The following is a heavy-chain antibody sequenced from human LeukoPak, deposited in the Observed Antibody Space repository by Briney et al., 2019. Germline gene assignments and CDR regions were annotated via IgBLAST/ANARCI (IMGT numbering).Heavy chain of an antibody. J-gene: IGHJ3*02. CDR1: GYTFTGYY. V-gene: IGHV1-46*01. CDR3: AREEGNAAFDI. CDR2: INPSGGST. D-gene: IGHD4-23*01. Sequence: ASVKVSCKASGYTFTGYYMHWVRQAPGQGLEWMGIINPSGGSTSYAQKFQGRVTMTRDTSTSTVYMELSSLRSEDTAVYYCAREEGNAAFDIWGQGTMVTVSS.